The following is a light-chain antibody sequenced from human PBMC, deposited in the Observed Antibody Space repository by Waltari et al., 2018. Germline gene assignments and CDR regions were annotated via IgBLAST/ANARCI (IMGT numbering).Light chain of an antibody. V-gene: IGKV1-5*03. CDR3: QQYNSYSLT. Sequence: DIQMTQSPSTLSASVGDRVTITGRASPNINSRLAWYQQKPGKAPNRRIYKASRLESGVPARFSGSGSGTEFTLTISSLQPDDFATYYCQQYNSYSLTFGGGTKVEIK. CDR1: PNINSR. CDR2: KAS. J-gene: IGKJ4*02.